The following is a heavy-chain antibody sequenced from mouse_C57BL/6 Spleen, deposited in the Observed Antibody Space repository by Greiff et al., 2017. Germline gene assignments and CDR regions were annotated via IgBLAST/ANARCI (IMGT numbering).Heavy chain of an antibody. V-gene: IGHV1-18*01. CDR1: GYTFTDYN. CDR2: INPNNGGT. D-gene: IGHD3-1*01. Sequence: VQLQQSGPELVKPGASVKIPCKASGYTFTDYNMDWVKQSHGKSLEWIGDINPNNGGTIYNQKFKGKATLTVDKSSSTAYMELRSLTSEDTAVYYCARNSLRDYYAMDYWGQGTSVTVSS. J-gene: IGHJ4*01. CDR3: ARNSLRDYYAMDY.